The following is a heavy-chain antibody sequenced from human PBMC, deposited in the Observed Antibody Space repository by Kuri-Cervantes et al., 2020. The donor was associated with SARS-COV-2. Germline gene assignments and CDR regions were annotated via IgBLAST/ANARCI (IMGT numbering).Heavy chain of an antibody. CDR2: IYPGDSDT. CDR3: ARLLTWFGELSGWFDP. V-gene: IGHV5-51*01. D-gene: IGHD3-10*01. CDR1: GYSFTSYW. Sequence: GESLKISCKGSGYSFTSYWIGWVRQMPGKGLEWMGTIYPGDSDTRYSPSFQGQVTISADKSISTAYLQWSSLKASDTAMYYCARLLTWFGELSGWFDPWGQGTLVTVSS. J-gene: IGHJ5*02.